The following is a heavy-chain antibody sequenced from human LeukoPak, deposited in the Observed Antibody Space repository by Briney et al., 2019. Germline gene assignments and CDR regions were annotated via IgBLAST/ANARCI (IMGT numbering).Heavy chain of an antibody. CDR2: IDYSGST. CDR3: ARLGHCSGGTCSYYFDY. V-gene: IGHV4-59*01. CDR1: GGSISSYY. J-gene: IGHJ4*02. Sequence: SETLSLTCTVSGGSISSYYWSWIRQPPGKGLEWIGYIDYSGSTKYNPSLNSRVTISVDTSKNQFSLKLSSVTAADTAVYYCARLGHCSGGTCSYYFDYWGQGTLVTVSS. D-gene: IGHD2-15*01.